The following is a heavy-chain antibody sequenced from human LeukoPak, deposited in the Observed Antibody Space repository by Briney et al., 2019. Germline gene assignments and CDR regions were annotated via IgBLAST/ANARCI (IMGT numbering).Heavy chain of an antibody. CDR2: ISSSGSTI. V-gene: IGHV3-48*03. D-gene: IGHD3-22*01. CDR3: ARVDYDSLDY. CDR1: GFTFSSYE. Sequence: GGSLRLSCAASGFTFSSYEMNWVRQAPGEGLEWVSYISSSGSTIYYADSVKGRFTISRDNAKNSLYLQMNSLRAEDTAVYYCARVDYDSLDYWGQGTLVTVSS. J-gene: IGHJ4*02.